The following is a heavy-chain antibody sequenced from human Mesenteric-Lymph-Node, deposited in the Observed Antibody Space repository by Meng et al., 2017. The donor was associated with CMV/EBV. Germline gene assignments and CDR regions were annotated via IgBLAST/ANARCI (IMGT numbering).Heavy chain of an antibody. V-gene: IGHV4-39*01. CDR1: GGSISSSSYY. CDR3: ARQGVNWNYVY. D-gene: IGHD1-7*01. Sequence: GTVAGGSISSSSYYWGWIRQPPGKGLEWIGSIYYSGSTYYNPSLKSRVTISVDTSKNQFSLKLSSVTAADTAVYYCARQGVNWNYVYWGQGTLVTVSS. J-gene: IGHJ4*02. CDR2: IYYSGST.